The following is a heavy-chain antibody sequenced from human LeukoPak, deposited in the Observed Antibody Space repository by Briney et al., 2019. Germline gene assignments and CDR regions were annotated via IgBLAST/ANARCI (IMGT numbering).Heavy chain of an antibody. CDR2: ISGSGGST. Sequence: GGSLRLSCAASGFTFSSYAMSWVRQASGKGLEWVSAISGSGGSTYYADSVKGRFTISRDNAKNSLYLQMNSLRAEDTAVYYCARTLLRGGLRFLEWLLSNDGMDVWGQGTTVTVSS. D-gene: IGHD3-3*01. J-gene: IGHJ6*02. CDR1: GFTFSSYA. CDR3: ARTLLRGGLRFLEWLLSNDGMDV. V-gene: IGHV3-23*01.